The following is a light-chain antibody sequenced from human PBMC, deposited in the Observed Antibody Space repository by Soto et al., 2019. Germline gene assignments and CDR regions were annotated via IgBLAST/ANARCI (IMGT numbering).Light chain of an antibody. V-gene: IGKV1-5*01. Sequence: DIQMTQSPSTLSASVGDRVTITCRASQSTSSWLAWYQQKPGRAPKLLIYDASTLESGVPSRFSGSGSETEFTLTISRLQPDDFATYFCHSRAFGQGTRLEI. CDR1: QSTSSW. J-gene: IGKJ5*01. CDR3: HSRA. CDR2: DAS.